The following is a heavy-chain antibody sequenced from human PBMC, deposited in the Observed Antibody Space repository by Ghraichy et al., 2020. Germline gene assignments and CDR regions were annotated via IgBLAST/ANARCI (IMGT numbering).Heavy chain of an antibody. D-gene: IGHD3-10*01. CDR2: INAGNGNT. V-gene: IGHV1-3*01. J-gene: IGHJ6*02. CDR3: ARELFSGGTTMVRGYYYGMDV. CDR1: GYTFTSYA. Sequence: ASVKVSCKASGYTFTSYAMHWVRQAPGQRLEWMGWINAGNGNTKYSQKFQGRVTITRDTSASTAYMELSSLRSEDTAVYYCARELFSGGTTMVRGYYYGMDVWGQGTTVTVSS.